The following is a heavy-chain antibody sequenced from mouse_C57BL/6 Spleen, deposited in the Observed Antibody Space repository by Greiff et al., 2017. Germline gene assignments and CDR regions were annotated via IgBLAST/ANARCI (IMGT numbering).Heavy chain of an antibody. CDR1: GYTFTSYW. D-gene: IGHD2-4*01. Sequence: QVQLQQPGAELVRPGSSVKLSCKASGYTFTSYWMHWVKQRPIQGLEWIGNIDPSDSETHYNQKFKDKATLTVDKSSSTAYMQLSRLTSEDSAVYYCARRGDYPYYNASDYWGPGTSVTVAS. CDR2: IDPSDSET. CDR3: ARRGDYPYYNASDY. V-gene: IGHV1-52*01. J-gene: IGHJ4*01.